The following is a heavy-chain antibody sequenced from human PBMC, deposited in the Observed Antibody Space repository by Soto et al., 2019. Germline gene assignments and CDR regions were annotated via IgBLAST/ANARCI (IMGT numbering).Heavy chain of an antibody. V-gene: IGHV3-23*01. CDR1: GFTFSSYA. Sequence: GGSLRLSCAASGFTFSSYAMSWVRQAPGKGLEWVSAISGSGGSTYYADSVKGRFTISRDNSKNTLYLQMNSLRAEDTAVYYCAKDFSYCSGGSCYSGDYWGQGTLVTVSS. D-gene: IGHD2-15*01. J-gene: IGHJ4*02. CDR2: ISGSGGST. CDR3: AKDFSYCSGGSCYSGDY.